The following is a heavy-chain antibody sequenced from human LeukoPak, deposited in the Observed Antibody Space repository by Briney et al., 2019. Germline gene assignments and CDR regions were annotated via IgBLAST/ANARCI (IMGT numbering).Heavy chain of an antibody. D-gene: IGHD1-26*01. J-gene: IGHJ4*02. CDR1: GYTFTSYY. Sequence: ASVKVSCKASGYTFTSYYMHWVRQAPGQGLEWMGIINPSGGSTSYAQKFQGRVTMTRDMSTSTVYMELSSLRSEDTAVYYCARVPLVGATNWYYFDYWGQGTLVTVSS. CDR2: INPSGGST. V-gene: IGHV1-46*01. CDR3: ARVPLVGATNWYYFDY.